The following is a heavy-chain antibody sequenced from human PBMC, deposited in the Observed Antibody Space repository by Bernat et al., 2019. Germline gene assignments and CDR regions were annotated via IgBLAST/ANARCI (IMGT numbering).Heavy chain of an antibody. CDR3: ARPGSVTTTYYFDY. CDR1: GFTFSSYA. V-gene: IGHV3-30*04. Sequence: QVQLVESGGGVVQPGRSLRLSCAASGFTFSSYAMNWVRQAPGKGLEWVAVISYDGSNKYYADSVKGRFTISRDNSKNTLYLQMNSLRAEDTAVYYCARPGSVTTTYYFDYWGQGTLVTVSS. J-gene: IGHJ4*02. D-gene: IGHD4-17*01. CDR2: ISYDGSNK.